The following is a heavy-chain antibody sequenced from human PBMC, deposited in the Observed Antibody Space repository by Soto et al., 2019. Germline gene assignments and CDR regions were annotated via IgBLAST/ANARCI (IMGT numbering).Heavy chain of an antibody. J-gene: IGHJ4*02. CDR2: ITPLFGTP. D-gene: IGHD2-21*01. CDR1: VGTFSKYA. V-gene: IGHV1-69*13. CDR3: ARQFDYDASGYSYAY. Sequence: SVRVSCKDSVGTFSKYAIDWVRQAPGQGLEWMGGITPLFGTPNYAQRFQGRVTISADEVTSTAYMELRSLRSDDTGVYYCARQFDYDASGYSYAYWGQGTLVTVSS.